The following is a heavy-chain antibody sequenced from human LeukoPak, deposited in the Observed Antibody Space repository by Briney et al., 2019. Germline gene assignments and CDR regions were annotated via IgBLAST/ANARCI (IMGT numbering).Heavy chain of an antibody. CDR1: GGSISSGSYY. D-gene: IGHD3-3*01. Sequence: SETLSLTCTVSGGSISSGSYYWSWIRQPAGKGLEWIGRIYTSGSTDYNPSLKSRVTISVDTSKNQFSLKLSSVTAADTAVYYCARESGYYTSFYGFDPLGQGTLVTVSS. V-gene: IGHV4-61*02. CDR2: IYTSGST. CDR3: ARESGYYTSFYGFDP. J-gene: IGHJ5*02.